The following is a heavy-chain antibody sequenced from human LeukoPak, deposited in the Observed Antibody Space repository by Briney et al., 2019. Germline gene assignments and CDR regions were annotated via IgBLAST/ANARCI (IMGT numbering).Heavy chain of an antibody. CDR1: GYSFTCYL. CDR3: ARRWLQFSGDAFDI. V-gene: IGHV5-51*01. Sequence: GESLKISWKGSGYSFTCYLIGWVRPMPGKDLEWMGIIYSGDSDTRYSPSFQGQVTISADKSISTAYLQWSSLKASDTAMYYCARRWLQFSGDAFDIWGEETMVTVSS. D-gene: IGHD5-24*01. CDR2: IYSGDSDT. J-gene: IGHJ3*02.